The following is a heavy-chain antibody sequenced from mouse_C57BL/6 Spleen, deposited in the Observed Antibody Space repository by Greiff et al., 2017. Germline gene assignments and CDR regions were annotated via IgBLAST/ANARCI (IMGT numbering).Heavy chain of an antibody. CDR3: ARHERWLLLAY. CDR2: FYPGSGSI. CDR1: GSPFTEYT. D-gene: IGHD2-3*01. Sequence: QVQLKESGAELVKPGASVKLSCKASGSPFTEYTIHWVKQRSGQGLEWIGWFYPGSGSIKYNEKFKDKATLTADTSSSTGYMELSRLTSEDSAVYFCARHERWLLLAYWGQGTLVTVSA. V-gene: IGHV1-62-2*01. J-gene: IGHJ3*01.